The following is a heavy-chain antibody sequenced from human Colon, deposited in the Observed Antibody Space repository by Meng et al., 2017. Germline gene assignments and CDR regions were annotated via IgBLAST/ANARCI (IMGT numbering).Heavy chain of an antibody. V-gene: IGHV4-4*02. Sequence: VQVQESVPGLVRPSDTLSLTCAFSGGSISRSDWWSWGRQPPGKGLEWIGETSHSGSTNYSPSLKSRVTISLDKSKNQLSLKLNSVTAADTAVYYCASSDYYRSDYWGQGTLVTVSS. CDR3: ASSDYYRSDY. CDR1: GGSISRSDW. D-gene: IGHD3-22*01. CDR2: TSHSGST. J-gene: IGHJ4*02.